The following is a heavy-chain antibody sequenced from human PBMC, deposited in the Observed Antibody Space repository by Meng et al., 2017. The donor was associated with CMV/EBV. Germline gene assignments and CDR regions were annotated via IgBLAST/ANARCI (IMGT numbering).Heavy chain of an antibody. CDR1: GLSLSTSGVG. V-gene: IGHV2-5*02. D-gene: IGHD5-24*01. J-gene: IGHJ4*02. Sequence: QITLKESGPTLVKPTQTLTLTRTFSGLSLSTSGVGVGWIRQPPGKALEWLALIYWDDDKRYSPSLKSRLTITKDTSKNQVVLTMTNMDPVDTATYYCAHRLASAGWLQLPFDYWGQGTLVTVSS. CDR3: AHRLASAGWLQLPFDY. CDR2: IYWDDDK.